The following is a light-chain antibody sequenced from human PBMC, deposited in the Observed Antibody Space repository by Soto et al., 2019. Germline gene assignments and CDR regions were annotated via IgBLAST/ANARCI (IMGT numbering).Light chain of an antibody. CDR3: QHYNKWPPET. Sequence: IVMTQSPATLSVSPGDRATLSCRASQSVSSNLAWYQQRPGQAPRLLIYGASTRATGIPARFSGSGSGTEFTLTISSLQSEDFAVYYCQHYNKWPPETFGQGTKVEIK. CDR2: GAS. CDR1: QSVSSN. J-gene: IGKJ1*01. V-gene: IGKV3-15*01.